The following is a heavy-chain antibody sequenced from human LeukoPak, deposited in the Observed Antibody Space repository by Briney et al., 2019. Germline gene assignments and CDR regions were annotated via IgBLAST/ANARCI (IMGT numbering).Heavy chain of an antibody. CDR1: GFTFSSYA. CDR3: AKDAPPPYYGSGSYYRGPYYFDY. CDR2: ISGSGGST. Sequence: PGGSLRLSCAASGFTFSSYAMSWVRQAPGKGLEWVSAISGSGGSTYYADSVKGRFTISRDNSKNTLYLQMNSLRAEDTAVYYCAKDAPPPYYGSGSYYRGPYYFDYWGQGTLVTVSS. D-gene: IGHD3-10*01. V-gene: IGHV3-23*01. J-gene: IGHJ4*02.